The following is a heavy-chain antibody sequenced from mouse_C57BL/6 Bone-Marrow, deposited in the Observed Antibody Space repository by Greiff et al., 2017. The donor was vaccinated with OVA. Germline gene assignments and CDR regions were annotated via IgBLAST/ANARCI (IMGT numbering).Heavy chain of an antibody. CDR3: TRRGDYDGHWYFDV. CDR2: IRNKANNHAT. V-gene: IGHV6-6*01. D-gene: IGHD2-4*01. CDR1: GFTFSDAW. Sequence: EVKLVESGGGLVQPGGSMKLSCAASGFTFSDAWMDWVRQSPEKGLEWVAEIRNKANNHATYYAESVKGRFTISRDDSKSSVYLQMNSLRAEDTGIYYCTRRGDYDGHWYFDVWGTGTTVTVSS. J-gene: IGHJ1*03.